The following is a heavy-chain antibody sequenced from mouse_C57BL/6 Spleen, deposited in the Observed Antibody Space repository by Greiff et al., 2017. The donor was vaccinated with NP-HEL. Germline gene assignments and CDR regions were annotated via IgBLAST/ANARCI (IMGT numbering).Heavy chain of an antibody. CDR1: GYTFTSYW. V-gene: IGHV1-53*01. CDR2: INPSNGGT. J-gene: IGHJ2*01. CDR3: ARSGPWDVGHFDY. D-gene: IGHD4-1*01. Sequence: QVQLQQSGTELVKPGASVKLSCKASGYTFTSYWMHWVKQRPGQGLEWIGNINPSNGGTNYNEKFKSKATLTVDKSSSTAYMQLSSLTSEDSAVYYCARSGPWDVGHFDYWGQGTTLTVSS.